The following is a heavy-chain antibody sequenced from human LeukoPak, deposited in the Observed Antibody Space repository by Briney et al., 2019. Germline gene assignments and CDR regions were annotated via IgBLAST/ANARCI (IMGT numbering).Heavy chain of an antibody. V-gene: IGHV3-33*01. CDR1: GFTFSNYG. CDR2: IWYDGSNK. J-gene: IGHJ4*02. CDR3: ARDPMYGSGSYYFFDY. Sequence: PGGSLGLSCAASGFTFSNYGMHWVRQAPGKGLEWVAVIWYDGSNKYYGDSVKGRFTISRDNSKNTLYLQMNSLRAEDTAVYYCARDPMYGSGSYYFFDYWGQGTLVTVSS. D-gene: IGHD3-10*01.